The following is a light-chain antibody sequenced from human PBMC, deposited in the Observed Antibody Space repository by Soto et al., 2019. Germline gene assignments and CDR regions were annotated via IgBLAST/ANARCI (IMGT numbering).Light chain of an antibody. CDR3: AAWDDRLRGWV. V-gene: IGLV1-47*01. J-gene: IGLJ3*02. CDR2: RDS. CDR1: SSSIGSNY. Sequence: QLVLTQPPSASGTPGQRVTISCSESSSSIGSNYIYWYQQLPGTAPKLLIYRDSQRPSGVPDRFSGSKSGTSASLAISGLRSEDEADYYCAAWDDRLRGWVFGGGTKLTVL.